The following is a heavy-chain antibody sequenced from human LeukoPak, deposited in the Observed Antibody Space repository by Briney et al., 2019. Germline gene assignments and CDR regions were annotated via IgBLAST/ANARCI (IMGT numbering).Heavy chain of an antibody. J-gene: IGHJ4*02. D-gene: IGHD1-26*01. CDR1: GFTLSSYW. Sequence: GGSLRLSCAASGFTLSSYWMHWVRHTPGKGPVWVSRINSDGSSTSYADSVKGRFTISRDNSKNTLYLQMNSPRAEDTAVYYCARELAGGSYYPITDYWGQGSLVTVSS. CDR2: INSDGSST. CDR3: ARELAGGSYYPITDY. V-gene: IGHV3-74*01.